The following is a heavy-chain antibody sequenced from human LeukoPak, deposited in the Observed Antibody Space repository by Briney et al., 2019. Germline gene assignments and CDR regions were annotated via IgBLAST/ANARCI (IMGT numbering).Heavy chain of an antibody. D-gene: IGHD3-3*01. CDR3: ARVGEFLRPPYYYMDV. V-gene: IGHV3-7*01. CDR1: GFTFSSYW. Sequence: PGGSLRLSCAASGFTFSSYWMTWVRQTPGKGLEWVANIKQDGIEIYYVDSVKGRFTISRDNAKNSLYMQMNSLRAEDTAVYYCARVGEFLRPPYYYMDVWGTGNTVTVSS. J-gene: IGHJ6*03. CDR2: IKQDGIEI.